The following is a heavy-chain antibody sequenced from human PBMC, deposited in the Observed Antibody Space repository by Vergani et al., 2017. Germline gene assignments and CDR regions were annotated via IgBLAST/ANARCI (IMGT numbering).Heavy chain of an antibody. CDR1: GGTFSSYA. CDR2: IIPIFGTA. J-gene: IGHJ6*02. V-gene: IGHV1-69*12. CDR3: ARXRGYYGSATGVSGSNYYYDGMDV. D-gene: IGHD3-10*01. Sequence: QVQLVQSGAEVKKPGSSVKVSCKASGGTFSSYAISWVRQAPGQGFEWMGGIIPIFGTANYAQKFQGRVTITADESTSTAYMELSSLRSEDTAVYYCARXRGYYGSATGVSGSNYYYDGMDVWGQGTTVTVSS.